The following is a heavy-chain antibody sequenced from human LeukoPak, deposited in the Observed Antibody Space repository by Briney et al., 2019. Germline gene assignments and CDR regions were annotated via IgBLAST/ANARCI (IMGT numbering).Heavy chain of an antibody. CDR3: ARPDRGTVTTVDY. V-gene: IGHV4-39*01. D-gene: IGHD4-17*01. J-gene: IGHJ4*02. CDR2: IYYSGNT. Sequence: SETLSLTCTVSGGSISSSSYYWGWIRQPPGKGLEWIGSIYYSGNTYYNPSLKSRVTISVDTSKNQFSLKLSSVTAADTAVYYRARPDRGTVTTVDYWGQGTLVTVSS. CDR1: GGSISSSSYY.